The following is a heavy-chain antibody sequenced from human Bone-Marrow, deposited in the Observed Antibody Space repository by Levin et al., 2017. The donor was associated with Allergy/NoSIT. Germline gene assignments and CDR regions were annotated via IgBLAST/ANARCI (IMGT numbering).Heavy chain of an antibody. CDR3: ARASGGDYGSGSYYP. CDR1: GYTFTSYA. V-gene: IGHV1-3*01. D-gene: IGHD3-10*01. CDR2: INAGNGNT. J-gene: IGHJ5*02. Sequence: ASVKVSCKASGYTFTSYAMHWVRQAPGQRLEWMGWINAGNGNTKYSQKFQGRVTITRDTSASTAYMELSSLRSEDTAVYYCARASGGDYGSGSYYPWGQGTLVTVSS.